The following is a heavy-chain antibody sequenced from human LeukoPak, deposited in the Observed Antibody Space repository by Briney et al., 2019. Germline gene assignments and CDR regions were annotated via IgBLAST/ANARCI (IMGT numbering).Heavy chain of an antibody. CDR1: GGSISSYY. Sequence: PSETLSLTCTVSGGSISSYYWTWIRQPAGKELEWIGRIYPSGSTNYNPSLKSRVTISVDTSKNQFSLKLSSVTAADTAVYYCARDAASYYYYDSSGHSDAFDIWGQGTMVTVSS. CDR2: IYPSGST. J-gene: IGHJ3*02. D-gene: IGHD3-22*01. V-gene: IGHV4-4*07. CDR3: ARDAASYYYYDSSGHSDAFDI.